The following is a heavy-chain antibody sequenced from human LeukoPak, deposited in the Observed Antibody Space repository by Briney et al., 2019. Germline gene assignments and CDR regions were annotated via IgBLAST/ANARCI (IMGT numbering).Heavy chain of an antibody. CDR3: ARESDYYDSSGYPPGFDP. D-gene: IGHD3-22*01. Sequence: SETLSLTCTVSGGSISSYYWSWIRQPPGKGLEWIGYIYYSGSTNYNPSLKSRVTISVDTSKNQFSLKLSSVTAADTAVYCCARESDYYDSSGYPPGFDPWGQGTLVTVSS. J-gene: IGHJ5*02. CDR2: IYYSGST. V-gene: IGHV4-59*01. CDR1: GGSISSYY.